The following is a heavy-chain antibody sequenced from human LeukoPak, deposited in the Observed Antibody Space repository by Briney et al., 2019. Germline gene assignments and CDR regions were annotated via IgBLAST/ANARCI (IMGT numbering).Heavy chain of an antibody. CDR2: ISSSSIYI. CDR1: GFTFSTYT. Sequence: GGSLRLSCAASGFTFSTYTMNWVRQAPGKGLEWVSSISSSSIYIYYADSVKGRFTISRDNAKSSLSLQMNSLRAEDTAVYYCARGHSNYGDYFDYWGQGTLVTVSS. CDR3: ARGHSNYGDYFDY. D-gene: IGHD4-11*01. J-gene: IGHJ4*02. V-gene: IGHV3-21*01.